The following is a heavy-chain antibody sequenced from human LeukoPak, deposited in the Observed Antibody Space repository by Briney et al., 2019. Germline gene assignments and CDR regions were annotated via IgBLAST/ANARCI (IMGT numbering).Heavy chain of an antibody. D-gene: IGHD6-13*01. J-gene: IGHJ5*02. CDR1: GGTFSSYA. Sequence: SVKVSCKASGGTFSSYAISWVRQAPGQGLEWMGRIIPILGIANYAQKFQGRVTITADKSTSTAYMELSSLRSEYTAVYYCARRSSSSWYSSQNNWFDPWGQGTLVTVSS. CDR3: ARRSSSSWYSSQNNWFDP. V-gene: IGHV1-69*04. CDR2: IIPILGIA.